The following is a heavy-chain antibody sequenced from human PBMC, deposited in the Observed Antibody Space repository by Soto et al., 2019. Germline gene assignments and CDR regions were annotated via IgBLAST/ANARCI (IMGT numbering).Heavy chain of an antibody. CDR3: TRDQTYYYDSSGLTHAAFDI. V-gene: IGHV1-2*02. D-gene: IGHD3-22*01. CDR1: GYTFTGHY. J-gene: IGHJ3*02. Sequence: ASVKVSCKASGYTFTGHYMYWVRQAPGQGLEWMGGINPSIGATNYAQKFQGRVTITGDKSMSTAYMELSRLRSEDTAVYYCTRDQTYYYDSSGLTHAAFDIWGQGTMVTVSS. CDR2: INPSIGAT.